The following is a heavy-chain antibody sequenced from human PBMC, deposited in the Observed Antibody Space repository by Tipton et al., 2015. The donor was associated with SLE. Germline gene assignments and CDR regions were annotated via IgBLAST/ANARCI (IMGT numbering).Heavy chain of an antibody. J-gene: IGHJ3*02. CDR1: GGSISSHY. CDR3: ARDLKTTVTTFAFDI. D-gene: IGHD4-17*01. CDR2: IYYSGST. V-gene: IGHV4-59*11. Sequence: LRLSCTVSGGSISSHYWSWIRQPPGKGLEWIGNIYYSGSTNYNPSLKSRVTISVDTSKNQFSLKLSSVTAADTAVYYCARDLKTTVTTFAFDIWGQGTMVTVSS.